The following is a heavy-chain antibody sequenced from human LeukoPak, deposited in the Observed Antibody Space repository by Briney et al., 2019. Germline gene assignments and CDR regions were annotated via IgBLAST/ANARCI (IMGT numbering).Heavy chain of an antibody. CDR1: GFSLTTPTVG. J-gene: IGHJ3*01. D-gene: IGHD3-16*01. CDR2: VYWDDDR. Sequence: SGPTLGRPTQTLTVTCTFSGFSLTTPTVGVAWIRQPPGKALEWLAVVYWDDDRRYSPSLRSRLTITKDTSKNQVVLTMTNMDPVDTGTYYCAHIMITYGGVTAQDAFDVWGQGAMVTV. CDR3: AHIMITYGGVTAQDAFDV. V-gene: IGHV2-5*02.